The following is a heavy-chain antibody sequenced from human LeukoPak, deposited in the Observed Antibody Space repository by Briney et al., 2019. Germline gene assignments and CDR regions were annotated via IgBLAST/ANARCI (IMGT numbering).Heavy chain of an antibody. D-gene: IGHD1-26*01. CDR2: IIPILGIA. CDR3: AREGAWDYYFDY. J-gene: IGHJ4*02. V-gene: IGHV1-69*04. CDR1: GGTFSSYA. Sequence: SVKVSCKASGGTFSSYAISWVRQAPGQGLEWMGRIIPILGIANYAQKFQGRVTITADKSTSTAYMELSSLRSEDTAVYYCAREGAWDYYFDYWAREPWSPSPQ.